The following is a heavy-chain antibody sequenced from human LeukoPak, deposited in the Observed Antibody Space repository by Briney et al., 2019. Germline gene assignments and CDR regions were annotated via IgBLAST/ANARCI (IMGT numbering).Heavy chain of an antibody. Sequence: SETLSLTCTVSGGSISSYYWSGFRRPPGKDLDGLGNFYYSGSTNYNPSLKSRVTISVDTSKNQFSLKLSSVTAADTAVYYCARERTDYGSGSYYTDYWGQGTLVTVSS. CDR3: ARERTDYGSGSYYTDY. D-gene: IGHD3-10*01. CDR1: GGSISSYY. CDR2: FYYSGST. J-gene: IGHJ4*02. V-gene: IGHV4-59*01.